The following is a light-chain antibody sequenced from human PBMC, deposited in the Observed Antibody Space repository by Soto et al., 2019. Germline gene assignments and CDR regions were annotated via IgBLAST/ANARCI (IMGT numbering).Light chain of an antibody. CDR2: EVT. Sequence: QSALTQPPSVSGSPGQSVTISCTGTSSDVGSYNRVSWYQQPPGTAPKLMIYEVTNRPSGVPDRFAGTKSGNTASLTISWLQADDEADYSRRSSPTDTTLVFGGGTKLTVL. CDR1: SSDVGSYNR. CDR3: RSSPTDTTLV. J-gene: IGLJ3*02. V-gene: IGLV2-18*02.